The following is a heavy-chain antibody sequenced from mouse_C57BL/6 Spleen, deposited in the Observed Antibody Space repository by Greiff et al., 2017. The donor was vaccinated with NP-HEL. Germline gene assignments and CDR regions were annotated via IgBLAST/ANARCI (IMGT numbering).Heavy chain of an antibody. V-gene: IGHV1-69*01. CDR1: GYTFTSYW. CDR3: ARSPIRDGCFAY. Sequence: VQLQQPGAELVMPGASVKLSCKASGYTFTSYWMHWVKQRPGQGLEWIGEIDPSDSYTNYNQKFKGKSTLTVDKSSSTAYMQLSSLTSEDSAVYYCARSPIRDGCFAYWGQGTLVTVSA. CDR2: IDPSDSYT. J-gene: IGHJ3*01. D-gene: IGHD2-3*01.